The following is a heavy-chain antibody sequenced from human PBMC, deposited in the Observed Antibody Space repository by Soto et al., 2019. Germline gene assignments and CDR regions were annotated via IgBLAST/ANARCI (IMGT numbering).Heavy chain of an antibody. CDR2: ISSSSSYT. CDR1: GFTFSDYY. D-gene: IGHD2-15*01. V-gene: IGHV3-11*06. Sequence: LRLSCAASGFTFSDYYMSWIRQAPGKGLEWVSYISSSSSYTNYADSVKGRFTISRDNAKNSLYLQMNSLRAEDTAVYYCARVPPNCSGGSCYGYYFDYWGQGTLVTVSS. J-gene: IGHJ4*02. CDR3: ARVPPNCSGGSCYGYYFDY.